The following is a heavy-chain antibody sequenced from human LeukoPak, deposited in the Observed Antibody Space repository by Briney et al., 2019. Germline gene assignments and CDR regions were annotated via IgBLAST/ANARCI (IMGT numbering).Heavy chain of an antibody. D-gene: IGHD1-26*01. Sequence: ASVKVSCKASGYTFTSYGISWVRQAPGQGLEWMGWISAYNGNTNYAQKFQGRVTMTRDTSISTAYMELSRLRSDDTAVYYCARTPRYGGSPDYWGQGTLVTVSS. CDR1: GYTFTSYG. CDR3: ARTPRYGGSPDY. CDR2: ISAYNGNT. V-gene: IGHV1-18*01. J-gene: IGHJ4*02.